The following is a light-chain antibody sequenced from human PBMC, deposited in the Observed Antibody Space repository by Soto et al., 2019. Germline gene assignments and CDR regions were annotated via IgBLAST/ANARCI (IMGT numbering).Light chain of an antibody. V-gene: IGLV2-14*01. J-gene: IGLJ2*01. CDR3: SSCTTSDTLI. CDR1: NSDIGSYDF. CDR2: GVN. Sequence: QSALTQPASVSGSPGQSITISCTGSNSDIGSYDFVSWYQQFPGKAPKLLIYGVNRRPSGVSYRFSGSKSGNTASLTISGLQPEAECHYYCSSCTTSDTLIFGGGTKVTAL.